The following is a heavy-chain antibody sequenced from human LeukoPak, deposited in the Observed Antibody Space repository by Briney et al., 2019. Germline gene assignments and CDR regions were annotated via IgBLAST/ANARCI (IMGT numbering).Heavy chain of an antibody. CDR3: ARGYDYVWRSYRSGYFDY. J-gene: IGHJ4*02. CDR2: IYTSGST. V-gene: IGHV4-4*07. D-gene: IGHD3-16*02. CDR1: GASISSYY. Sequence: PSETPSLTCTVSGASISSYYWSWIRQPAGKGLEWIGRIYTSGSTNYNPSIKSRVTMSVDTSKNQFSLKLSSVTAADTAVYYCARGYDYVWRSYRSGYFDYWGQGTLVTVSS.